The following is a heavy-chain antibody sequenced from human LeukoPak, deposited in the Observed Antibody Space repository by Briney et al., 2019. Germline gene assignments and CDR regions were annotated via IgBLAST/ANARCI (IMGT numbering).Heavy chain of an antibody. CDR1: GGTFSSYA. V-gene: IGHV1-69*06. Sequence: GASVKVSCKASGGTFSSYAISWVRQAPGQGLEWMGGIIPIFGTANYAQKFQGRVTITADKSTSTAYMELSSLRSEDTAVYYCLYGSGTPGAFDIWGQGTMVTVSS. CDR3: LYGSGTPGAFDI. D-gene: IGHD3-10*01. J-gene: IGHJ3*02. CDR2: IIPIFGTA.